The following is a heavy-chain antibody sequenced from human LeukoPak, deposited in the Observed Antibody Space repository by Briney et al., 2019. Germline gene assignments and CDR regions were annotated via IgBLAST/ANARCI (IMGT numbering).Heavy chain of an antibody. CDR3: ARARGGFGRGLDY. CDR1: GYTFTGYY. D-gene: IGHD3-16*01. Sequence: ASVKVSCKASGYTFTGYYMHWVRQAPGQGLEWMGWINPNSGGTNYAQKFQGRVTMTRDTSISTAYMELSRLRSDDTAAYYCARARGGFGRGLDYWGQETLVTVSS. V-gene: IGHV1-2*02. CDR2: INPNSGGT. J-gene: IGHJ4*02.